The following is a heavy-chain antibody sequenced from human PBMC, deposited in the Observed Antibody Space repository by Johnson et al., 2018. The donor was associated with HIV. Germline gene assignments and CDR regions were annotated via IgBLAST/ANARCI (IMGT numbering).Heavy chain of an antibody. V-gene: IGHV3-15*01. CDR1: GFTFSGSA. J-gene: IGHJ3*02. CDR3: TTGYALVAGACDI. Sequence: EVQLVESGGGLVQPGGSLKLSCAASGFTFSGSAMHWVRQASGKGLEWVGRIKSKTDGGTTDYAAPVKGRFTISRDDSKNTLYLQMNSLKTEDTAVYYCTTGYALVAGACDIWGQGTMVTVSS. D-gene: IGHD2-15*01. CDR2: IKSKTDGGTT.